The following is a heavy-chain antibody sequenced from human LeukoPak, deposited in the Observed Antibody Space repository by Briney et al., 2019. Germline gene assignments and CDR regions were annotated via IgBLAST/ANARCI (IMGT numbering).Heavy chain of an antibody. J-gene: IGHJ4*02. V-gene: IGHV4-61*02. CDR1: GGSISSGSYY. D-gene: IGHD6-6*01. CDR3: ARAGKGSS. CDR2: IYTSGST. Sequence: TLSLTCTVSGGSISSGSYYWSWIRQPAGKGLEWIGRIYTSGSTNYNPSLKSRVTISVDTSKNQFSLKLSSVTAADTAVYYCARAGKGSSWGQGTLVTVSS.